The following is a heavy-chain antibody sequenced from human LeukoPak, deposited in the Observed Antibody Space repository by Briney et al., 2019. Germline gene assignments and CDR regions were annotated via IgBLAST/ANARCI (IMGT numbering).Heavy chain of an antibody. CDR3: TTDPWGVGGYYETVTDY. CDR2: IKSKTDGGTT. J-gene: IGHJ4*02. D-gene: IGHD3-22*01. Sequence: NAGGSLRLSCAASGFTFSNAWMNWVRQAPGKGLEWVGRIKSKTDGGTTDYAAPVKGRFTISRDDSKNTLYLQMNSLKTEDTAVYYCTTDPWGVGGYYETVTDYWGQGTLVTVSS. V-gene: IGHV3-15*07. CDR1: GFTFSNAW.